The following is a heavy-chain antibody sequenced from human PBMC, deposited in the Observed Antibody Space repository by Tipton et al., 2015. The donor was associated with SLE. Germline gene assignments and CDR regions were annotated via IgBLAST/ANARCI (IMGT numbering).Heavy chain of an antibody. CDR3: AGESGGSLGS. J-gene: IGHJ4*02. D-gene: IGHD2-15*01. CDR1: GGTFSSYA. CDR2: IVPIFGTA. V-gene: IGHV1-69*05. Sequence: QSGPEVKKPGSSVKVSCKASGGTFSSYAISWARQAPGQGLEWMGGIVPIFGTANYAQKFQGRVTITTDESTSAAYMELSSLRSEDTGVCYCAGESGGSLGSRGQGTLVTVAA.